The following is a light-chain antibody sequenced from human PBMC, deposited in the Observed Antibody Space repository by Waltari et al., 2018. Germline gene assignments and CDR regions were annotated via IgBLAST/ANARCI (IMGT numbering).Light chain of an antibody. CDR1: NIGTYS. J-gene: IGLJ1*01. Sequence: SYVVTQPPSVSVAPGATATLTCGGDNIGTYSVHWYQQKAGQAPVLVIFYDRDRPSGIPDRFSGSNSGNTATLTISRVEAGDEARYYCHVWHPHVDPGVFGTGTEVTVL. CDR2: YDR. V-gene: IGLV3-21*04. CDR3: HVWHPHVDPGV.